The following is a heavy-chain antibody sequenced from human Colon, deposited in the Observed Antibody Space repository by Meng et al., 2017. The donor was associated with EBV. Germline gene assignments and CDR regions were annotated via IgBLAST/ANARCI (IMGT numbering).Heavy chain of an antibody. Sequence: QLQLQESGPGLVKPLEPLSPTSTVFVGSITNGSYYWGWIRQPPGKGLEWIGNIYYSGNTYYNPSLKSRVTISVDTSKNQFSLKLSSVTAADTALYYCATTKYDSGSYNWFDPWGQGTLVTVSS. CDR1: VGSITNGSYY. D-gene: IGHD3-10*01. CDR2: IYYSGNT. CDR3: ATTKYDSGSYNWFDP. J-gene: IGHJ5*02. V-gene: IGHV4-39*07.